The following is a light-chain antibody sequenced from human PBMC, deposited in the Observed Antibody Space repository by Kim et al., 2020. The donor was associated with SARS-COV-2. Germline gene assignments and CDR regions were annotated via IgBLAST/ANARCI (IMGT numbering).Light chain of an antibody. CDR2: VNNDGSH. J-gene: IGLJ2*01. V-gene: IGLV4-69*01. CDR1: SGHSSNA. Sequence: QLVLTQSSSASASLGASVKLTCTLSSGHSSNAIAWHQQQTEKAPRYLMKVNNDGSHSKGDGIPDRFSGSSSGAERYLIISSLQTEDEADYYCQTWGTGIQVFGGGTKVTVL. CDR3: QTWGTGIQV.